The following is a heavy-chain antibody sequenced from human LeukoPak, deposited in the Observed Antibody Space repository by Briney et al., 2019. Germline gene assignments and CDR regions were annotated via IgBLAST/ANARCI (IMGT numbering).Heavy chain of an antibody. CDR2: ISSSGSTI. J-gene: IGHJ4*02. D-gene: IGHD2-21*02. CDR3: ARDGEVVVTAFYFDY. CDR1: GFTFSDYY. V-gene: IGHV3-11*04. Sequence: PGGSLRLSCAASGFTFSDYYMSWIRQAPGKGLEWVSYISSSGSTIYYADSVKGRFTISRDNAKNPLYLQMNSLRAEDTAVYYCARDGEVVVTAFYFDYWGQGTLVTVSS.